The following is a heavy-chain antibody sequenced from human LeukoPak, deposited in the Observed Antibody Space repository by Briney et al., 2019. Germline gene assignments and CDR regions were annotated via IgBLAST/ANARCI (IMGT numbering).Heavy chain of an antibody. Sequence: ASVKVSCKASRGTFSSYAISWVRQAPGQGLEWMGGIIPIFGTANYAQKFQGRVTITTDESTSTAYMELSSLRSEDTAVYYCARESAVAGTSRGDYFDYWGQGTLVTVPS. CDR2: IIPIFGTA. V-gene: IGHV1-69*05. D-gene: IGHD6-19*01. CDR3: ARESAVAGTSRGDYFDY. CDR1: RGTFSSYA. J-gene: IGHJ4*02.